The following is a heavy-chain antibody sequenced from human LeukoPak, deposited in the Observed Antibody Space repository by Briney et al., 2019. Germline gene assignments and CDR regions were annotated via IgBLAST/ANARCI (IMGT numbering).Heavy chain of an antibody. CDR3: ARDTLGYYDSSGYSLFDY. Sequence: ASVKVSCKASGYTFTSYYMHWVRQAPGQGLEWMGIINPSGGSTSYAQKFQGRVTMTRDTSTSTVYMELSSLRSEDTAVYYCARDTLGYYDSSGYSLFDYWGQGTLVTVSS. V-gene: IGHV1-46*01. CDR1: GYTFTSYY. D-gene: IGHD3-22*01. CDR2: INPSGGST. J-gene: IGHJ4*02.